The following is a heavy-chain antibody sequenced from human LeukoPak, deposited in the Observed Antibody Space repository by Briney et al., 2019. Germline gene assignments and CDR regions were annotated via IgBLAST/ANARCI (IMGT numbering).Heavy chain of an antibody. CDR3: ARGYAVPAANRRFGGY. V-gene: IGHV1-8*01. CDR2: MNPNSGNT. Sequence: ASVKVSCKASGYTFTSYDINWVRQATGQGLERMGWMNPNSGNTGYAQKFQGRVTMTRNTSISTAYMELSSLRSEDTAVYYCARGYAVPAANRRFGGYWGQGTLLTVSS. D-gene: IGHD2-2*01. J-gene: IGHJ4*02. CDR1: GYTFTSYD.